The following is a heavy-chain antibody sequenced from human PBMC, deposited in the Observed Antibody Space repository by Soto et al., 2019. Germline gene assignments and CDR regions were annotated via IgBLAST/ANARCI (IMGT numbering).Heavy chain of an antibody. J-gene: IGHJ4*02. CDR2: IKSKTDGETT. Sequence: EVQLVESGGGLVKPGGSLRLSCAASGFTFSNAWMNWVRQAPGKGLVWVGRIKSKTDGETTDYAAPVKGRFTISRDDSKNTLYLQMNSLTTEDTAVYYCTTGAGRFDSSGYYPDYWGQGTLVTV. CDR1: GFTFSNAW. CDR3: TTGAGRFDSSGYYPDY. V-gene: IGHV3-15*07. D-gene: IGHD3-22*01.